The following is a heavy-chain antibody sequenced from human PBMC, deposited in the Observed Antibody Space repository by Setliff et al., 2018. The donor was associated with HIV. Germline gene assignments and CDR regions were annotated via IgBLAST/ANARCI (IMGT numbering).Heavy chain of an antibody. CDR3: AKDRHGDYFHYYGKDV. CDR2: ISYDGTNK. D-gene: IGHD4-17*01. CDR1: GFTIRGYW. V-gene: IGHV3-30*18. Sequence: GGSLRLSCAASGFTIRGYWMDWVRQAPGKGLEWVAVISYDGTNKYFADSVKGRFTISRDNPKNTLYLQMNSLRGDDTAMYYCAKDRHGDYFHYYGKDVWGQGTTVTVSS. J-gene: IGHJ6*02.